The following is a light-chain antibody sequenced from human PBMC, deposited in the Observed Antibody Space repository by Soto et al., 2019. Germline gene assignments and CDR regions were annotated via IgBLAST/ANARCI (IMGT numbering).Light chain of an antibody. Sequence: DIQMTQSPSSLSASVGDRVTVTCRASQGISNYLAWYQQKPGKVPELLIYSASTLHSGVPSRFSGSGSGTHFTLTISSLQPEDVATYYCQKFDSAPFTFGGGTKVDIK. CDR3: QKFDSAPFT. CDR2: SAS. V-gene: IGKV1-27*01. J-gene: IGKJ4*01. CDR1: QGISNY.